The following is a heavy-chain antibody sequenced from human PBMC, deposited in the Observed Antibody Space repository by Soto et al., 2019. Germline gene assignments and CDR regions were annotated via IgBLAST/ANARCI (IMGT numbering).Heavy chain of an antibody. Sequence: GASVKVSCKASGYTFTGYYMHWVRQAPGQGFEWMGWINPNSGGTNYAQKFQGWVTMTRDTSISTAYMELSRLRSDDTAVFFCARGGSGSYYGYYYGMDVWGQGTTVTVSS. CDR1: GYTFTGYY. CDR2: INPNSGGT. V-gene: IGHV1-2*04. CDR3: ARGGSGSYYGYYYGMDV. D-gene: IGHD3-10*01. J-gene: IGHJ6*02.